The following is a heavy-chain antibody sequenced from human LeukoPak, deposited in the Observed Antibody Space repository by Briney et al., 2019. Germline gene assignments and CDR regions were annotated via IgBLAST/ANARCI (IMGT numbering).Heavy chain of an antibody. CDR2: INHSGST. D-gene: IGHD3-22*01. Sequence: PSETLSLTCAVYGGSFSGYYWSWIRQPPGKGLEWIGEINHSGSTNYNPSLKSRVTISVDTSKNQFSLKLSSVTAADTAVYYCARGAQYYYDSSGYRMSPIYYFDYWGQGTLVTVSS. CDR3: ARGAQYYYDSSGYRMSPIYYFDY. V-gene: IGHV4-34*01. J-gene: IGHJ4*02. CDR1: GGSFSGYY.